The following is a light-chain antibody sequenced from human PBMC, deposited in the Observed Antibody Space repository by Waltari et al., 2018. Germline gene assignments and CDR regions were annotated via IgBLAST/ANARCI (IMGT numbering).Light chain of an antibody. V-gene: IGKV3-20*01. Sequence: EIVLTQSPGTLSLSPGQRATLSCRASQRVSSNYLAWYQQKTGQAPRLLVYGATSRAAGIPDRFSGSGSGTDFTLTISSLEPEDFAVYYCQQYDSSLTWTFGHGTKVEIK. CDR1: QRVSSNY. CDR3: QQYDSSLTWT. CDR2: GAT. J-gene: IGKJ1*01.